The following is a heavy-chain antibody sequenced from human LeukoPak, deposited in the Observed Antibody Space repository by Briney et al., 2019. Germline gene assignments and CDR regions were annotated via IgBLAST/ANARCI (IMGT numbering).Heavy chain of an antibody. D-gene: IGHD6-19*01. CDR3: ARLPPVAGTDY. Sequence: PSETLSLTCAVYGGSFSAYYWSWVRQPPGKGLEWIGEIYHSGSTNYNPSLKSRVTISVDKSKNQFSLKLSSVTAADTAVYYCARLPPVAGTDYWGQGTLVTVSS. CDR2: IYHSGST. CDR1: GGSFSAYY. J-gene: IGHJ4*02. V-gene: IGHV4-34*01.